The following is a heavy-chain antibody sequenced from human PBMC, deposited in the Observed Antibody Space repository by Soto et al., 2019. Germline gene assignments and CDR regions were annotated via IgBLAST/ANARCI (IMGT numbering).Heavy chain of an antibody. CDR3: ARGDTAMAPYYFDY. D-gene: IGHD5-18*01. V-gene: IGHV4-59*12. CDR2: IYYSGST. J-gene: IGHJ4*02. CDR1: GGSISSYY. Sequence: SETLSLTCTVSGGSISSYYWSWIRQPPGKGLEWIGYIYYSGSTNYSPSFQGQVTISADKSINTAYLQWSSLRASDTAMYYCARGDTAMAPYYFDYWGQGTLVTVSS.